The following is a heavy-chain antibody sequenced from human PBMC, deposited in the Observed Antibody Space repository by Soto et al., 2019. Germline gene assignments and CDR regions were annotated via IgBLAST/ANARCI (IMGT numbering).Heavy chain of an antibody. CDR3: VNAMASTTSDHY. Sequence: EVQLVESGGGLVQPGGSLRLSCAASGFIVSNTYMSWVRQAPGKGLEWVSFIYSGGSTFYANSLKGRFTVSRDRSTNMLYLQMISLTAEHTAVYYWVNAMASTTSDHYFGRGTLVTVSS. CDR1: GFIVSNTY. J-gene: IGHJ4*02. CDR2: IYSGGST. D-gene: IGHD2-2*01. V-gene: IGHV3-66*01.